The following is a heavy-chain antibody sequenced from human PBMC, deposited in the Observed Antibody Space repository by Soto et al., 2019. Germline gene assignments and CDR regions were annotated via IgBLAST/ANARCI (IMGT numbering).Heavy chain of an antibody. J-gene: IGHJ5*02. D-gene: IGHD6-19*01. CDR1: SGSISSYY. V-gene: IGHV4-4*07. CDR3: ARDARSIAVAGNQGFWFDP. Sequence: PWETLSLTCTVSSGSISSYYWSWIRQPAGKGLEWIGRIYTSGSTNYNPSLKSRVTMSVDTSKNQFSLKLSSVTAADTAVYYCARDARSIAVAGNQGFWFDPWGQGTLVTVSS. CDR2: IYTSGST.